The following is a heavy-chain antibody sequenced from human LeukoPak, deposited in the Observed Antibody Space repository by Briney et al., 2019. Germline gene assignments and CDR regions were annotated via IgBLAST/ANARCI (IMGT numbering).Heavy chain of an antibody. Sequence: PGRSLRLSRAASGFTFKSYGMHWVRPAPGKGLVWGAVISYDGSNTYYPDSVKGRFTISRDNSKNTLDLQMSRLRAEATAVYYCAKEGDITISWYLSPYFDSWGQGTLVTVSS. CDR2: ISYDGSNT. CDR3: AKEGDITISWYLSPYFDS. D-gene: IGHD6-13*01. CDR1: GFTFKSYG. J-gene: IGHJ4*02. V-gene: IGHV3-30*18.